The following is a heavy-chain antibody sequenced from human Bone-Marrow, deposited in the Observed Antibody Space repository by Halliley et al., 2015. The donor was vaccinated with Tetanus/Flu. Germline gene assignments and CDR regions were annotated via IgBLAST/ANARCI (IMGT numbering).Heavy chain of an antibody. CDR2: IPGSGTT. D-gene: IGHD1-26*01. J-gene: IGHJ3*02. CDR3: ARTEAGYYDAFDM. V-gene: IGHV4-61*03. Sequence: LEWIGYIPGSGTTNYNPSHKRRVTMSLDTAKNHFSLKVRSVTAGDPAVYYWARTEAGYYDAFDMWGQGTMVTVSS.